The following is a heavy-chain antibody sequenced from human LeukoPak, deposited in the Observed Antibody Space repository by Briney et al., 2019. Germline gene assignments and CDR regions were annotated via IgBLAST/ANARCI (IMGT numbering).Heavy chain of an antibody. D-gene: IGHD5-12*01. J-gene: IGHJ4*02. CDR3: ARDLPYGGYAG. CDR2: ISAYDGNT. V-gene: IGHV1-18*01. Sequence: WVRQAPGQGXEWMGWISAYDGNTNYAQKLQGRVTMTTDTSTSTAYMELRSLRSDDTAVYYCARDLPYGGYAGWGQGTLVTVSS.